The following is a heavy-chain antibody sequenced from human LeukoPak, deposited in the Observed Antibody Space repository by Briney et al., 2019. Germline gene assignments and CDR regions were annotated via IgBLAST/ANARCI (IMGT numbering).Heavy chain of an antibody. CDR2: IYYTMST. Sequence: SETLSLTCAVSGDSISSGTYYWGWIRQPPGKGLEWIGTIYYTMSTYYNPSLKSRVTISVDTSKNQFSLKLRSVTAADTAVYYCARGAAHSDYWGQGTLVTVSS. CDR3: ARGAAHSDY. J-gene: IGHJ4*02. V-gene: IGHV4-39*07. CDR1: GDSISSGTYY. D-gene: IGHD2-15*01.